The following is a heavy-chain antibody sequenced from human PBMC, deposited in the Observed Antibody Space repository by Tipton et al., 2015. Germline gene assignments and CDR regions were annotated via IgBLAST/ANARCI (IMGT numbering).Heavy chain of an antibody. V-gene: IGHV4-4*02. CDR3: AREVWYNDSTGYDY. CDR2: IHHTGNT. J-gene: IGHJ4*02. Sequence: TLSLTCAVSGGSISGSNWWTWVRQPQGKGLEWIAEIHHTGNTNYNPSLRSRVTISVDTSKNQFSLHLSSVTAADTAVYYCAREVWYNDSTGYDYWGQGTLVTVSS. D-gene: IGHD3-22*01. CDR1: GGSISGSNW.